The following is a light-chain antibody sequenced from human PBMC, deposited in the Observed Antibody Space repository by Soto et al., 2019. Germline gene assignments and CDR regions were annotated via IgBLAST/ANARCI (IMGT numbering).Light chain of an antibody. Sequence: QSALTQPPSASGSPGQSVTISCTGTSSDVGGYNFVSWYQQHPGKAPKLIIYEVSKRPSGVPDRFSGSKSGNTASLTVSGLQAEDEANFYCSSFEGGNNYVFGTGTKVTVL. CDR3: SSFEGGNNYV. V-gene: IGLV2-8*01. CDR2: EVS. CDR1: SSDVGGYNF. J-gene: IGLJ1*01.